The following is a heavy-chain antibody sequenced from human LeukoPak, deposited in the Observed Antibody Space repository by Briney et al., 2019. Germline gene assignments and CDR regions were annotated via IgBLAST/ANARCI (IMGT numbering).Heavy chain of an antibody. V-gene: IGHV3-23*01. J-gene: IGHJ4*02. D-gene: IGHD2-15*01. CDR3: AKNRGGSYYSPFDC. Sequence: GGSLRLSCAASGFAFSSQDMGWVRQAPGKGLEWVSAISDSGDRTYYADSVKGRFTISRDNSKNTLFLQMYSLRAEDTAVYYCAKNRGGSYYSPFDCWGQGTLVTVSS. CDR1: GFAFSSQD. CDR2: ISDSGDRT.